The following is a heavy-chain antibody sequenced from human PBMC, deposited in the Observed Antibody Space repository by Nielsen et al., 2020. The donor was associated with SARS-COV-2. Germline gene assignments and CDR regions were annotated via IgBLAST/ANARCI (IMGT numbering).Heavy chain of an antibody. CDR1: GYTFTGYY. D-gene: IGHD3-22*01. CDR3: ARDRDDSSGYYYGGGYYYYYYGMDV. Sequence: ASVKVSCKASGYTFTGYYIHWVRQAPGQGLEWMGWISAYNGNTNYAQKLQGRVTMTTDTSTSTAYMELRSLRSDDTAVYYCARDRDDSSGYYYGGGYYYYYYGMDVWGQGTTVTVSS. J-gene: IGHJ6*02. V-gene: IGHV1-18*04. CDR2: ISAYNGNT.